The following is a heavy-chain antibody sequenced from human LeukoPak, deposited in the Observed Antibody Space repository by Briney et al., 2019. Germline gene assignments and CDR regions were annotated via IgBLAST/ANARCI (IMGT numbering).Heavy chain of an antibody. CDR1: GFTFSSYA. CDR3: ARVGYDSRGYYFDY. J-gene: IGHJ4*02. V-gene: IGHV3-64*01. D-gene: IGHD3-22*01. Sequence: PGGSLRLSCAASGFTFSSYAMHWVRQAPGKGLEYVSAISSNGGSTYYANSVKGRFTISRDNSKNTLYLQMGSLRAEDMAVYYCARVGYDSRGYYFDYWGQGTLVTVSS. CDR2: ISSNGGST.